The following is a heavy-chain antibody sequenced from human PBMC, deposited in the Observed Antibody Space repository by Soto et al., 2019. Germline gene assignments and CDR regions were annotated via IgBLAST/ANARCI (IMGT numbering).Heavy chain of an antibody. D-gene: IGHD3-16*01. CDR2: INPNSGGT. CDR1: RYTFTDYY. V-gene: IGHV1-2*04. CDR3: ARLRRLYYYYGMDA. Sequence: ASVKVSCKASRYTFTDYYIHSLRPPPGQGLEWMGWINPNSGGTNYAEKFEGWVTMTRDKSISTAYMELSRLRSDDTAVYYCARLRRLYYYYGMDAWGQGTTVTVSS. J-gene: IGHJ6*02.